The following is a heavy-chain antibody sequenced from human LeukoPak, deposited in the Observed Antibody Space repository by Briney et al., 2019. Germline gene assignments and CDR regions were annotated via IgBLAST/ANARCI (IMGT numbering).Heavy chain of an antibody. CDR2: ISGSGGST. CDR3: AKDPAAGIVSWFDP. J-gene: IGHJ5*02. D-gene: IGHD6-13*01. CDR1: GFTFSSYA. Sequence: GGSLRLSCAASGFTFSSYAMSWVRQAPGKGLEWVSAISGSGGSTYYADSVKGRFTISRDNSKNTLYLRMNSLRAEDTAVYYCAKDPAAGIVSWFDPWGQGTLVTVSS. V-gene: IGHV3-23*01.